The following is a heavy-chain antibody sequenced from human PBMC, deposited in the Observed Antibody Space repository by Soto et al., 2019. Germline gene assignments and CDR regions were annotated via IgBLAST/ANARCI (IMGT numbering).Heavy chain of an antibody. J-gene: IGHJ6*02. D-gene: IGHD1-26*01. Sequence: GGSLRLSCAASGFTFRNYGMHWVRQAPGKGLEWVAIIWHDGNNKYYADSVRGRFIISRDNSKNRLYLQMSSLRAEDTAVYYCASDLVGASDSYGLDVWGQGTPVTVSS. V-gene: IGHV3-33*01. CDR1: GFTFRNYG. CDR3: ASDLVGASDSYGLDV. CDR2: IWHDGNNK.